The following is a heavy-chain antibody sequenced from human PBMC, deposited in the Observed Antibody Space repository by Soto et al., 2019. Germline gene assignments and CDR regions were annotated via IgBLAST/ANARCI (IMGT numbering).Heavy chain of an antibody. CDR2: IYHSGST. CDR3: AREGATTVTTGVFDY. V-gene: IGHV4-4*02. D-gene: IGHD4-17*01. CDR1: SGSISSSNW. Sequence: QVQLQESGPGLVKPSGTLSLTCAVSSGSISSSNWWSWVRQPPGKGLEWIGEIYHSGSTNYNPSLTSRVTISVDKSKNQFSLKLSSVTAADTAVYYCAREGATTVTTGVFDYWGQGTLVTVSS. J-gene: IGHJ4*02.